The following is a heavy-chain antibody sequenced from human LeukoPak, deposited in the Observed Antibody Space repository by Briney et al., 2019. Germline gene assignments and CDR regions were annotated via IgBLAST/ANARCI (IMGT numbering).Heavy chain of an antibody. V-gene: IGHV4-4*02. CDR1: IDSTNGNHW. Sequence: SETLSLTCAVSIDSTNGNHWSWVRQPPGKGLEWIGEIYHSGSTNYNPSLKSRVTISVDKSKNQFSLNLSSVTAADTAVYYCARATYYDTLTGYYKGLDYWGQGTLVTVSS. CDR2: IYHSGST. D-gene: IGHD3-9*01. CDR3: ARATYYDTLTGYYKGLDY. J-gene: IGHJ4*02.